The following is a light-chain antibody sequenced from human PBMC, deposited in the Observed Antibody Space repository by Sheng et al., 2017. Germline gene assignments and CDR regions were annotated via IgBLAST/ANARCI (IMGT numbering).Light chain of an antibody. J-gene: IGLJ3*02. Sequence: QSALTQPPSASGSPGQSVTISCTGTSSDVGTYNYVSWYQQHPGKAPKLIIYEVTKRPSGIPDRFSGSKSGNTASLTISGLQAEDEGDYYCCSYAGSYSLVFGGGTKLTVL. CDR2: EVT. CDR1: SSDVGTYNY. V-gene: IGLV2-8*01. CDR3: CSYAGSYSLV.